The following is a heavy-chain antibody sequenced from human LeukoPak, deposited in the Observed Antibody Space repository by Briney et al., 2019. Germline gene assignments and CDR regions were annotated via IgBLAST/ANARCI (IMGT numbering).Heavy chain of an antibody. V-gene: IGHV3-30*04. CDR2: ISYDGSNR. CDR1: GFTFSSYA. CDR3: ARDNELSM. J-gene: IGHJ4*02. D-gene: IGHD1-1*01. Sequence: GRSLRLSCAASGFTFSSYAMHWVRQAPGKGLEWVAVISYDGSNRYYADSVKGRFTISRDNSKNTLYLQMNSLRAEDTAVYYCARDNELSMWGQGTLVTVSS.